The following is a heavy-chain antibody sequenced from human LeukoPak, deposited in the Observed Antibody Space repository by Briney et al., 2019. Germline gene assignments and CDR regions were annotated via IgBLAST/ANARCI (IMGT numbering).Heavy chain of an antibody. V-gene: IGHV1-2*02. D-gene: IGHD2-2*01. Sequence: ASVKVSCKASGYTFTGYYMHWVRQAPGQGLEWMGWINPNSGGTNYAQKFQGRVTMTRDTSISTAYMELSRLRSDDTAVYYCARKAADIVVVPAAIWNWFDPWGQGTLVTVSS. CDR2: INPNSGGT. CDR3: ARKAADIVVVPAAIWNWFDP. CDR1: GYTFTGYY. J-gene: IGHJ5*02.